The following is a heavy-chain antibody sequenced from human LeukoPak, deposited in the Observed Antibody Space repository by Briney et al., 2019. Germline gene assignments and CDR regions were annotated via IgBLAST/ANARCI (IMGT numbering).Heavy chain of an antibody. Sequence: PSETLSLTCTVSGGSISSSYWSWIRQPPGKGLEYIGYIYYSGSTNYNPSLKSRVTISVDTSKNQFSLKLSSVTAADTAVYYCASIMADFWSGAAEYFQHWGQGTLVTVSS. D-gene: IGHD3-3*01. CDR1: GGSISSSY. CDR3: ASIMADFWSGAAEYFQH. J-gene: IGHJ1*01. V-gene: IGHV4-59*01. CDR2: IYYSGST.